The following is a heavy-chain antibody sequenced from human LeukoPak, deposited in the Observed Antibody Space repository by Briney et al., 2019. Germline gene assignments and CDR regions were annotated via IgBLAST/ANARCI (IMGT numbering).Heavy chain of an antibody. D-gene: IGHD6-13*01. CDR3: TRQSSPEPYSSSSYYYYGMDV. CDR2: IRSKANSYAT. Sequence: PGGSLRLSCAASGFTFSGSAMHWVRQASGKGLEWVGRIRSKANSYATAYAASVKGRFTISRDDSKNTAYLQMNSLKTEDTAVYYCTRQSSPEPYSSSSYYYYGMDVWGQGTTVTVSS. V-gene: IGHV3-73*01. CDR1: GFTFSGSA. J-gene: IGHJ6*02.